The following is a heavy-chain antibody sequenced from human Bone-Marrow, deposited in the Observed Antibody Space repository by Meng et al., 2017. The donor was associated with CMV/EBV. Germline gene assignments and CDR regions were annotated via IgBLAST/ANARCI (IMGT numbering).Heavy chain of an antibody. Sequence: GESLKISCKGSGYSFTSYWIGWVRQMPGKGLEWMGIIYPGDSDTRYSPSFQGQVTISADKSISTAYLQWSSLKASDTAMYYCASIQGYYYDSSGSLGAKAFDIWGQGTRVT. CDR3: ASIQGYYYDSSGSLGAKAFDI. V-gene: IGHV5-51*01. CDR1: GYSFTSYW. J-gene: IGHJ3*02. CDR2: IYPGDSDT. D-gene: IGHD3-22*01.